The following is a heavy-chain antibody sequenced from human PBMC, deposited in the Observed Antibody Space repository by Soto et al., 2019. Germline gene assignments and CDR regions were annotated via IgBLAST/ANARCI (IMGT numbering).Heavy chain of an antibody. CDR2: TYYRSKWYN. J-gene: IGHJ6*02. D-gene: IGHD6-6*01. V-gene: IGHV6-1*01. CDR3: ARDRHSSSRYYYGMDV. CDR1: GDSVSINIAA. Sequence: SQTLSLTCAISGDSVSINIAAWNWIRQSPSRGLEWLGRTYYRSKWYNDYAVSVKSRITINPDTSKNQFSLQLNSVTPEDTAVYYCARDRHSSSRYYYGMDVWGQGTTVTVSS.